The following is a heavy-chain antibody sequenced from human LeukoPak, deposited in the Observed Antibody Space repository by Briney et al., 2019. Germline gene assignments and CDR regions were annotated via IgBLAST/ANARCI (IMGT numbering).Heavy chain of an antibody. CDR3: AKDLAAVPGNKHSAY. D-gene: IGHD6-19*01. CDR1: GFTFSPYD. V-gene: IGHV3-23*01. J-gene: IGHJ4*02. CDR2: ISGSGGRT. Sequence: RGSLSLSCAASGFTFSPYDMTWVRQARGQGLEWGSSISGSGGRTYYADSVKGRFTTSRDNSKNTLYRQMNGLRAEDTAVYYCAKDLAAVPGNKHSAYWGQGSLVTVSS.